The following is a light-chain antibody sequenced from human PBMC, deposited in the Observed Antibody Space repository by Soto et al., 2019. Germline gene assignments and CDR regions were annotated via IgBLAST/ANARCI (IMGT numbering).Light chain of an antibody. J-gene: IGLJ1*01. V-gene: IGLV2-14*01. CDR1: SSDIGGYNY. CDR2: EVS. CDR3: SSYTSSNTLV. Sequence: QSALTQPASVSGSPVQSITISCTGTSSDIGGYNYVSWYQQHPGKAPKLMTYEVSNRPSGVSNRFSGSKSGNTASLTISGLQADDEADYYCSSYTSSNTLVFGTGTKLTVL.